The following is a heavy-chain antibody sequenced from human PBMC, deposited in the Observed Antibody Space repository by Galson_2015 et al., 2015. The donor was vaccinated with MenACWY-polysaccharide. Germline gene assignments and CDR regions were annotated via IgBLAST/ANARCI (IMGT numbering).Heavy chain of an antibody. Sequence: SLRLSCAASGFTFSSSWMTWVRQAPGKGLEWVANIKQDGSEKYYVDSVKGRFTISRDNAENSLYLQMNSLRAEDTAVYYCATAPSLHVGQHWGQGTLVIVSS. J-gene: IGHJ1*01. CDR3: ATAPSLHVGQH. D-gene: IGHD5-24*01. V-gene: IGHV3-7*01. CDR1: GFTFSSSW. CDR2: IKQDGSEK.